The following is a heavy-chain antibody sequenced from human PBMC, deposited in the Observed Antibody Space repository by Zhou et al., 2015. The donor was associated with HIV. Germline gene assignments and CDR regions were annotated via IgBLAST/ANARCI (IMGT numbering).Heavy chain of an antibody. J-gene: IGHJ6*02. CDR1: GYTFTSHG. Sequence: QVQLVQSGPEVKTPGASVTVSCKASGYTFTSHGLSWVRQAPGQGLEWMGWISVYNGDTRSAPKLQGRLTMTTDITTSTAYMELRSLRSDDTAVYYCARDPRAGRIVVGKGYYYGMDVWGQGP. D-gene: IGHD3-22*01. V-gene: IGHV1-18*01. CDR3: ARDPRAGRIVVGKGYYYGMDV. CDR2: ISVYNGDT.